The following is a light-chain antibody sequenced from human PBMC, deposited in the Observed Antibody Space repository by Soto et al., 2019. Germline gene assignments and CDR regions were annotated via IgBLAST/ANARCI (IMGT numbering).Light chain of an antibody. J-gene: IGKJ5*01. CDR1: QGISSY. V-gene: IGKV1-9*01. CDR2: AAS. CDR3: QQLNSYPIT. Sequence: DIQSTQYPSFLCASVGGRVTITSRASQGISSYLAWYQQKPGKAPKLLIYAASTLQSGVPSRFSGSGSGTEFTLTISSLQPEDFATYYCQQLNSYPITFGQGTRLEIK.